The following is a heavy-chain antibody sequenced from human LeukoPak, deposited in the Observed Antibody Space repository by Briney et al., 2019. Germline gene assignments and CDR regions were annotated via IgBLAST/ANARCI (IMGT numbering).Heavy chain of an antibody. CDR3: ANDGGSDPNFDY. Sequence: GGSLRLSCVVSGFTFSSNGMPWVRQAPGKGLEWVAVVSYDGTNKYYADSVKGRFTISRDNSKNTLYLQMNSLRAEDTAVYYCANDGGSDPNFDYWGQGTLVTVSS. J-gene: IGHJ4*02. V-gene: IGHV3-30*18. D-gene: IGHD4-23*01. CDR2: VSYDGTNK. CDR1: GFTFSSNG.